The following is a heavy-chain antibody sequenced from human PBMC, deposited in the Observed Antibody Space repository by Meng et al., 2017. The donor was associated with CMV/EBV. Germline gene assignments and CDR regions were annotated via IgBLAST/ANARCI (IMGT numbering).Heavy chain of an antibody. CDR3: ARDPHSSSWYGCFDP. CDR2: IYYMSKWYN. D-gene: IGHD6-13*01. CDR1: GDTVASNSAA. V-gene: IGHV6-1*02. Sequence: QAAPRLVKPSQPLSPPCATPGDTVASNSAAGNWIRQSRSRRLEWLGRIYYMSKWYNAYAVSSKRRLTSNPDTSKNKFSPQLNSVTTEETAVYYCARDPHSSSWYGCFDPWGQGTLVTVSS. J-gene: IGHJ5*02.